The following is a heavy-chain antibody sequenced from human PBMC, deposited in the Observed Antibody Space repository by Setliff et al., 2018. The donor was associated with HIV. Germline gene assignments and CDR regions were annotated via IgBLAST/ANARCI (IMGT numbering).Heavy chain of an antibody. J-gene: IGHJ3*02. CDR1: GGTFSSYA. CDR3: ARSGTHLEESRGSSGWVSAAFDI. V-gene: IGHV1-69*13. CDR2: IITIFGKG. D-gene: IGHD6-19*01. Sequence: VASVKVSCKASGGTFSSYAINWVRQAPGQGLEWMGGIITIFGKGNYAQKFQGRVTITADESTSTGYMELSSLRSEDTAVYYCARSGTHLEESRGSSGWVSAAFDIWGQGTMVTVS.